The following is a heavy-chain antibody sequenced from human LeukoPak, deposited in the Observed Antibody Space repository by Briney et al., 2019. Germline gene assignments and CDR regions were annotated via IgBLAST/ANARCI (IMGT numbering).Heavy chain of an antibody. CDR1: GFTCSSYG. D-gene: IGHD3-16*02. CDR2: IRYDGSNK. CDR3: AKDHEITFGGVIAHPP. Sequence: SGGSLRLSCAASGFTCSSYGMHWVRQAPGKGLEWVAFIRYDGSNKYYADSVKGRFTISRDNSKNTLYLQMNSLRAEDTAVYYCAKDHEITFGGVIAHPPWGQGTLVTVSS. V-gene: IGHV3-30*02. J-gene: IGHJ5*02.